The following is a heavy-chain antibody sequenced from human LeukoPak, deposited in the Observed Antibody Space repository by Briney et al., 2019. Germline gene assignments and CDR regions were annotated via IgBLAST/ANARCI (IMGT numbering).Heavy chain of an antibody. CDR1: GFTFSSYA. D-gene: IGHD6-13*01. CDR3: ARERAAAGTNWFDP. V-gene: IGHV3-30-3*01. Sequence: GGSLRLSCAASGFTFSSYAMHWVRQAPGKGLEWVAVISYDGSNKYYADSVKGRFTISRDNSKNTLYLQMNSLRAEDTAVYYCARERAAAGTNWFDPWGQGTLVTVSS. J-gene: IGHJ5*02. CDR2: ISYDGSNK.